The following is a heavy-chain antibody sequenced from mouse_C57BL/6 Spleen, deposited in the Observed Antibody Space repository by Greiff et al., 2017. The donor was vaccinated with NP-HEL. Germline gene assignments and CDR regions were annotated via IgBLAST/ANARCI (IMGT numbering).Heavy chain of an antibody. CDR2: IHPNSGST. CDR1: GYTFTSYW. J-gene: IGHJ2*01. D-gene: IGHD2-10*01. CDR3: ARDAYRRAFDY. Sequence: VQLQQPGAELVKPGASVKLSCKASGYTFTSYWMHWVKQRPGQGLEWIGMIHPNSGSTNYNEKFKSKATLTVDKSSSTAYMQLSSLTSEDSAVYYCARDAYRRAFDYWGQGTTLTVSS. V-gene: IGHV1-64*01.